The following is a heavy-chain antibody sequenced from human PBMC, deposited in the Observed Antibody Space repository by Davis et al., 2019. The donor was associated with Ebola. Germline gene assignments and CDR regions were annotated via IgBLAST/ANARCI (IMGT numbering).Heavy chain of an antibody. CDR2: IYSGGST. J-gene: IGHJ6*02. CDR3: ASPGLVVVTAHYYYYGMDV. CDR1: GFTVSSNY. D-gene: IGHD2-21*02. Sequence: GGSLRPSCAASGFTVSSNYMSWVRQAPGKGLEWVSVIYSGGSTYYADSVKSRFTISRDNSKNTLYLQMNSLRAEDTAVYYCASPGLVVVTAHYYYYGMDVWGQGTTVTVSS. V-gene: IGHV3-66*01.